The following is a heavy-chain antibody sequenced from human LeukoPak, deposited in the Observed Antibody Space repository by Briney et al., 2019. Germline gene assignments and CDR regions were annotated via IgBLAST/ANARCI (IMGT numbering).Heavy chain of an antibody. D-gene: IGHD5-24*01. J-gene: IGHJ4*01. CDR2: IIPIFGTA. CDR1: GGTFSSYA. Sequence: SVKVSCKASGGTFSSYAISWVRQAPGQGLEWRGRIIPIFGTANYAQKFQGRVTITADESTSTAYMELSSLRSEDTAVYYCARDRGDGYNPTFDYXXXXXXXTVSX. CDR3: ARDRGDGYNPTFDY. V-gene: IGHV1-69*13.